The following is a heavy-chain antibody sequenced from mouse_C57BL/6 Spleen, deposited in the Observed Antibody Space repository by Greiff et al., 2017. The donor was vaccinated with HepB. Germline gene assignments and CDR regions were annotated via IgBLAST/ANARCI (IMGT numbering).Heavy chain of an antibody. V-gene: IGHV1-59*01. CDR1: GYTFTSYW. CDR3: ARSGYGNSWFAY. D-gene: IGHD2-1*01. J-gene: IGHJ3*01. CDR2: IDPTDSYT. Sequence: QVQLQQSGAELVRPGTSVKLSCKASGYTFTSYWMHWVKQRPGQGLEWIGVIDPTDSYTNYHPKFKGKATFTVDTSSSTAFMQLSSLTSDDSAVYYCARSGYGNSWFAYWGKGTLVTVSA.